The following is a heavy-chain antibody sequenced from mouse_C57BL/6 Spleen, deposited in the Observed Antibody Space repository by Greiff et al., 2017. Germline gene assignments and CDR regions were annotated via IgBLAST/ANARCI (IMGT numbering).Heavy chain of an antibody. J-gene: IGHJ3*01. CDR2: IDPSDSYT. CDR3: AIGNDYDPFAY. Sequence: VQLQQPGAELVMPGASVKLSCKASGYTFTSYWMHWVKQRPGQGLEWIGEIDPSDSYTNYNQKFKGKSTLTVDKSSSTAYMQLSSLTSEDSAVYYCAIGNDYDPFAYWGQGALVTVSA. V-gene: IGHV1-69*01. CDR1: GYTFTSYW. D-gene: IGHD2-4*01.